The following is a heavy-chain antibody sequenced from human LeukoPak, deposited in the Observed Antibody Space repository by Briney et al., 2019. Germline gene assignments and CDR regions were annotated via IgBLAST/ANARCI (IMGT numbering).Heavy chain of an antibody. V-gene: IGHV1-2*02. CDR1: GYTFTGYY. Sequence: ASVKVSCKASGYTFTGYYMHWVRQAPGQGLEWMGWINPNSGGTNYAQKLQGRVTMTTDTSTSTAYMELRSLRSDDTAVYYCARGYCSSTSCFETWFDPWGQGTLVTVSS. CDR2: INPNSGGT. D-gene: IGHD2-2*01. J-gene: IGHJ5*02. CDR3: ARGYCSSTSCFETWFDP.